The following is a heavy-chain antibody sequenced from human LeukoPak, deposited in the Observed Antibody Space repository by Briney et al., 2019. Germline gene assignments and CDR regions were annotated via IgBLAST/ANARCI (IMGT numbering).Heavy chain of an antibody. V-gene: IGHV4-34*01. CDR2: INHSGST. CDR3: ARGNRGDNWNDPVIAFDI. CDR1: GGSFSGYY. Sequence: PSETLSLTCAVYGGSFSGYYWNWIRQPPGKGLEWIGEINHSGSTNYNPSLKRRVTISIDTSKNQFSPKLRFVTAADTAVYYCARGNRGDNWNDPVIAFDIWGQGTMVTVSS. J-gene: IGHJ3*02. D-gene: IGHD1-1*01.